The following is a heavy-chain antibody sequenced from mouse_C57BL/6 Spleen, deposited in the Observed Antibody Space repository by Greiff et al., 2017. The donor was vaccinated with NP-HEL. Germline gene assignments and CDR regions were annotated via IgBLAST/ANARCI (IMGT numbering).Heavy chain of an antibody. CDR3: ARWTVTFDY. CDR2: ISSGGSYT. Sequence: EVQLVESGGDLVKPGGSLKLSCAASGFTFSSYGMSWVRQTPDKRLEWVATISSGGSYTYYPDSVKGRFTISRDNAKNTLYLQMSSLKSEDTAMYYCARWTVTFDYWGQGTTLTVSS. J-gene: IGHJ2*01. V-gene: IGHV5-6*01. D-gene: IGHD2-12*01. CDR1: GFTFSSYG.